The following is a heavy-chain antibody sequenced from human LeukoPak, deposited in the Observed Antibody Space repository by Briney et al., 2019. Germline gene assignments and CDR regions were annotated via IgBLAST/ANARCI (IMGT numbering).Heavy chain of an antibody. CDR2: IYYSGST. Sequence: SETLSLTCTVSGGSISSSSYYWGWIRQPPGKGLEWIGSIYYSGSTYYNPSLKSRVTISVDTSKNQFSLKLSSVTAADTAVYYCARAPGGYYYYYMDVWGKGTTVTVSS. CDR1: GGSISSSSYY. J-gene: IGHJ6*03. V-gene: IGHV4-39*07. CDR3: ARAPGGYYYYYMDV.